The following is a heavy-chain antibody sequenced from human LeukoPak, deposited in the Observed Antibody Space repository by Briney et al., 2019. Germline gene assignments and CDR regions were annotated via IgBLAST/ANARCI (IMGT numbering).Heavy chain of an antibody. V-gene: IGHV3-7*01. D-gene: IGHD3-22*01. Sequence: GGSLRLSCAGSGFTFNSNWMSWVRQAPGKGLEWVANIKQDGSEKYYVDSVKGRFTISRDNAKNSLSLQMNSLRAEDTAVCYCARDKYYDRYFDSWGQGTLVTVSS. J-gene: IGHJ4*02. CDR3: ARDKYYDRYFDS. CDR1: GFTFNSNW. CDR2: IKQDGSEK.